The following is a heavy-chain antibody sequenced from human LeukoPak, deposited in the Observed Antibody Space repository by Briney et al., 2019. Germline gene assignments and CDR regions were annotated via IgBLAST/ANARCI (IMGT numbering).Heavy chain of an antibody. CDR2: MNPNSGNT. D-gene: IGHD6-19*01. CDR3: ARAVYSSGWYFGVGRWYYFDY. CDR1: GYTFTSYD. J-gene: IGHJ4*02. V-gene: IGHV1-8*01. Sequence: ASVKVSCKASGYTFTSYDINWVRQATGQGLEWMGWMNPNSGNTGYAQKFQGRVTMTRNTSISTAYMELSSLRSEDTAVYYCARAVYSSGWYFGVGRWYYFDYWGQGTLVTVSS.